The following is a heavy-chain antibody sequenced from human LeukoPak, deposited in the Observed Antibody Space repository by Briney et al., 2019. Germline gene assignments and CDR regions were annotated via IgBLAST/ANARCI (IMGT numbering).Heavy chain of an antibody. V-gene: IGHV3-23*01. J-gene: IGHJ5*02. CDR2: ISGSGGST. Sequence: PGGSMRLSCAAYGFTFSSSVMSWVRQAPGKGLEWVSAISGSGGSTQYVDSVKGRFTISRDNSKNTLYLQMNSLRAEDTAVYYCAKTERFDPWGQGTLVTVSS. CDR1: GFTFSSSV. CDR3: AKTERFDP.